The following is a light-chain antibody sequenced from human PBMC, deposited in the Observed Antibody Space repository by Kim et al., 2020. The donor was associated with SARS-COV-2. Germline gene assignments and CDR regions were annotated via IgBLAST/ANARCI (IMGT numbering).Light chain of an antibody. CDR2: DAS. J-gene: IGKJ4*01. Sequence: SLSPGERATLSCRASQSISTSLAWYQQKPGQAPSLVIYDASTTATGLPARFSGSGSGTDFSLTISSLEPDDFAVYYCQQRSNWPLTFGGGTKVEI. CDR1: QSISTS. V-gene: IGKV3-11*01. CDR3: QQRSNWPLT.